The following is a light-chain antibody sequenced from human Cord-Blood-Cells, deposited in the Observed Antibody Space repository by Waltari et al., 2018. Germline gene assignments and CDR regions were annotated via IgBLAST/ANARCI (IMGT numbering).Light chain of an antibody. J-gene: IGLJ3*02. CDR1: SSNIGAGYY. CDR3: QSYDSSLSGWV. V-gene: IGLV1-40*01. CDR2: GNS. Sequence: QSVLTQPPSVSGAPGQRVTISCTGSSSNIGAGYYVHWYQQLPGTAPKLLIYGNSNRPSGVPARLSGSKSGTSASLAITGLQAEDEADYYCQSYDSSLSGWVFGGGTKLTVL.